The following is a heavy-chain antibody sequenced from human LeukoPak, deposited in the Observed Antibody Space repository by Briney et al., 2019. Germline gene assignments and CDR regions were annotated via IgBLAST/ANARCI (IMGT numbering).Heavy chain of an antibody. D-gene: IGHD6-13*01. J-gene: IGHJ6*03. CDR2: INHSEST. Sequence: SETLSLTCAVYGGSFSGYYWSWIRQPPGKGLEWIGEINHSESTNYNPPLKSRVTISVDTPKNQFSLKLSSVTAADTAVYYCARGLSSSRRTYYYYYMDVWGKGTTVTVSS. CDR3: ARGLSSSRRTYYYYYMDV. V-gene: IGHV4-34*01. CDR1: GGSFSGYY.